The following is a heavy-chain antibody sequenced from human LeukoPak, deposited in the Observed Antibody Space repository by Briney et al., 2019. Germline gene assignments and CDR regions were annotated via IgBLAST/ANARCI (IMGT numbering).Heavy chain of an antibody. D-gene: IGHD3-10*01. CDR2: ISSSGSTI. V-gene: IGHV3-48*03. CDR1: GFTFSSYE. CDR3: TRYPRITMVRGVIITSDAFDI. Sequence: PGGSLRLSCAASGFTFSSYEMNWVRQAPGKGLEWVSYISSSGSTIYYADSVNVRFTFSSDNANNSLYLQMNSLRAEDTAVYYCTRYPRITMVRGVIITSDAFDIWGQGTMVTVSS. J-gene: IGHJ3*02.